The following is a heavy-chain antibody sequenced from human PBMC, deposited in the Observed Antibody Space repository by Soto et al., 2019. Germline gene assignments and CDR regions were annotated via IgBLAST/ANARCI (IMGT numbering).Heavy chain of an antibody. J-gene: IGHJ5*02. V-gene: IGHV3-9*01. D-gene: IGHD6-6*01. CDR3: AKDMLPSSSFFGWFDP. Sequence: EVQLVESGGGLVQPGRSLRLSCAASGFTFDDYAMHWVRQAPGKGLEWVSGISWNSGSIGYADSVKGRFTISRDNAKKSLYLQMNSLRAEDTALYYCAKDMLPSSSFFGWFDPWGQGTLVTVSS. CDR2: ISWNSGSI. CDR1: GFTFDDYA.